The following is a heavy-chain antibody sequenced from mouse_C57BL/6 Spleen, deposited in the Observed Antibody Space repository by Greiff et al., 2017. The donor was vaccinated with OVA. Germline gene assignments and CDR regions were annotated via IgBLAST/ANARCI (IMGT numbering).Heavy chain of an antibody. CDR1: GYTFTSYW. D-gene: IGHD1-1*01. J-gene: IGHJ4*01. CDR3: ARGDYYGSSYLYAMDY. Sequence: VQLQESGAELVRPGTSVKLSCKASGYTFTSYWMHWVKQRPGQGLEWIGVIDPSDSYTNYNQKFKGKATLTVDTSSSTAYMQLSSLTSEDSAVYYCARGDYYGSSYLYAMDYWGQGTSVTVSS. V-gene: IGHV1-59*01. CDR2: IDPSDSYT.